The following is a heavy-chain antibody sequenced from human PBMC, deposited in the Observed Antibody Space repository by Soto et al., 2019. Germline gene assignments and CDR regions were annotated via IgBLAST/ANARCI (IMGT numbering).Heavy chain of an antibody. D-gene: IGHD3-16*02. J-gene: IGHJ4*02. Sequence: SETLSLTCTVSGVSISSSSYYWGWIRQPPGKGLEWIGSIYYSGSTYYNPSLKSRVTISVDTSKNQFSLKLSSVTAADTAVYYCASSYYDYIWGSYRRYYFDYWGRGTLVTVSS. CDR2: IYYSGST. V-gene: IGHV4-39*01. CDR3: ASSYYDYIWGSYRRYYFDY. CDR1: GVSISSSSYY.